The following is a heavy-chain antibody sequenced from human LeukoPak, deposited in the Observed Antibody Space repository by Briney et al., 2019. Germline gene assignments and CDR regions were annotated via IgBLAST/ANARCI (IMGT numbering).Heavy chain of an antibody. CDR2: IRYDGSNK. Sequence: GGSLRLSCAASGFTFSSYGMHWVRQAPGKGLEWVAFIRYDGSNKYYADSVKGRFTISRDNSNNTLYLQMNSLRAEDTAVYYCASIVVVAADAKNDYWGQGTLVTVSS. J-gene: IGHJ4*02. CDR3: ASIVVVAADAKNDY. CDR1: GFTFSSYG. D-gene: IGHD2-15*01. V-gene: IGHV3-30*02.